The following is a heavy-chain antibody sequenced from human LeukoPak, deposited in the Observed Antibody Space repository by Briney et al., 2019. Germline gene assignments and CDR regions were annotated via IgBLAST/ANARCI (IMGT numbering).Heavy chain of an antibody. CDR1: GFTFSSYA. V-gene: IGHV3-23*01. Sequence: SGGSLRLSCAASGFTFSSYAMSWVRQAPGKGLEWVSAISGSGGSTYYADSVKGRFTISRDNSKNTLYLQMNGLRAEDTAVYYCAKSPHQYGSGSYQNWFDPWGQEPWSPSPQ. CDR2: ISGSGGST. CDR3: AKSPHQYGSGSYQNWFDP. D-gene: IGHD3-10*01. J-gene: IGHJ5*02.